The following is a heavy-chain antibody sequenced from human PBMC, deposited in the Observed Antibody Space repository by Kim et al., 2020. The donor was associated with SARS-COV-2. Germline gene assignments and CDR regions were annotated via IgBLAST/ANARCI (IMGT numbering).Heavy chain of an antibody. J-gene: IGHJ4*02. D-gene: IGHD3-16*01. V-gene: IGHV4-31*03. Sequence: SETLSLTCTVSGGSISSGGYYWSWIRQHPGKGLEWIGYIYYSGSTYYNPSLKSRVTISVDTSKNQFSLKLSSVTAADTAVYYCARVGGWLQHFDYWGQGTLVTVSS. CDR3: ARVGGWLQHFDY. CDR2: IYYSGST. CDR1: GGSISSGGYY.